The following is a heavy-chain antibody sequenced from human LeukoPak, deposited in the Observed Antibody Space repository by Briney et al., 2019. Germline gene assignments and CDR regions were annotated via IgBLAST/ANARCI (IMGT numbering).Heavy chain of an antibody. D-gene: IGHD3-10*01. CDR3: AKDQDPHSYGSGSYAPFDY. CDR2: ISGSGGST. J-gene: IGHJ4*02. CDR1: GFSVTTHA. V-gene: IGHV3-23*01. Sequence: GSLRLSCVASGFSVTTHAMGWVRQAPGKGLEWVSHISGSGGSTKYSGSVKGRFTISRDDSNNTLYLQINSLRADDTAVYYCAKDQDPHSYGSGSYAPFDYWGQGTLVTVSS.